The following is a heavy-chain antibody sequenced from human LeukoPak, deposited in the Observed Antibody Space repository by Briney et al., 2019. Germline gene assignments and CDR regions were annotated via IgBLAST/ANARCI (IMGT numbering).Heavy chain of an antibody. D-gene: IGHD3-16*01. V-gene: IGHV4-59*08. CDR1: SGSISAYY. J-gene: IGHJ6*03. Sequence: PSETLSLTCTVSSGSISAYYWNWIRRPPGKALEWIGYFFYNGDSNYNPSLKSRATISVDTSMNQFSLKLSSVTAADTAVYYCARLHADTSLTPYYYYIYVWGKGTTVTVSS. CDR2: FFYNGDS. CDR3: ARLHADTSLTPYYYYIYV.